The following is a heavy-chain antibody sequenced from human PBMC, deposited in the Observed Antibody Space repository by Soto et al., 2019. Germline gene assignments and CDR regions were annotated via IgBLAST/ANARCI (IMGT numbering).Heavy chain of an antibody. Sequence: QVQLVQSGAEVKKPGSSVKVSCKASGGTFSSYAISWVRQAPGQGLEWMGGIIPIFGTANYAQKFQGRVTITAVESTSTAYMELSSLRSEDTAVYYCLGWIQLWSPYYGMDVWGQGTTVTVSS. D-gene: IGHD5-18*01. CDR1: GGTFSSYA. J-gene: IGHJ6*02. V-gene: IGHV1-69*01. CDR2: IIPIFGTA. CDR3: LGWIQLWSPYYGMDV.